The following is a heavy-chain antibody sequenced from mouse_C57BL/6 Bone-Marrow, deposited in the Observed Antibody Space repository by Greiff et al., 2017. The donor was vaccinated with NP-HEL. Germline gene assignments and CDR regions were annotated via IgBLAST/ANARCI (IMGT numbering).Heavy chain of an antibody. D-gene: IGHD2-4*01. Sequence: VKLVESGAELVRPGASVTLSCKASGYTFTDYEMHWVKQTPVHGLEWIGAIDPETGGTAYNQKFKGKAILTADKASSTAYMELRSLTSEDSAVYYCTRGGRLRRPWFAYWGQGTLVTVSA. CDR2: IDPETGGT. V-gene: IGHV1-15*01. J-gene: IGHJ3*01. CDR3: TRGGRLRRPWFAY. CDR1: GYTFTDYE.